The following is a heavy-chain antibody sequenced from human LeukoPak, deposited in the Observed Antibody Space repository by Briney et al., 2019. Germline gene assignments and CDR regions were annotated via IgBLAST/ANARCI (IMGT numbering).Heavy chain of an antibody. Sequence: SETLSLTCTVSGGSISSGGYYWSWIRQHPGKGLEWIGYIYYSGSTYYNPSLKSRVTISVDTSKNQSSLKLSSVTAADTAVYYCARGGAPWGYCSSTSRNDAFDIWGQGTMVTVSS. CDR3: ARGGAPWGYCSSTSRNDAFDI. D-gene: IGHD2-2*01. CDR2: IYYSGST. V-gene: IGHV4-31*03. J-gene: IGHJ3*02. CDR1: GGSISSGGYY.